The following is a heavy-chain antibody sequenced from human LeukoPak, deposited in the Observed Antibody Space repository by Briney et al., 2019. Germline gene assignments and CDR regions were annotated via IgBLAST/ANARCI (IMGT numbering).Heavy chain of an antibody. CDR2: IYPGDSDT. CDR1: GYSFTSYW. Sequence: GESLKISCKGSGYSFTSYWIGWVRQMPGKGLEWMGIIYPGDSDTRYSPSFQGQVTTSADKSISTAYLQWSSLKASDTAMYYCAIHCSGGSCYSGYFDYWGQGTLVTVSS. CDR3: AIHCSGGSCYSGYFDY. J-gene: IGHJ4*02. D-gene: IGHD2-15*01. V-gene: IGHV5-51*01.